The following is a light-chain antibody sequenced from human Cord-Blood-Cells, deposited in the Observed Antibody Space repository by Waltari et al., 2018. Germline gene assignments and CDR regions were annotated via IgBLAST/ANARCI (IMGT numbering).Light chain of an antibody. CDR1: QSVSSY. J-gene: IGKJ4*01. CDR3: HQRSNWPPLT. Sequence: EIALTQSPATLSLSPGERATLPCRASQSVSSYLAWYQQKPGQAPRLLINDASNRATGIPARFSGSGSGTDFTLTISSLDPEDFAVYYCHQRSNWPPLTFGVGTKVEIK. V-gene: IGKV3-11*01. CDR2: DAS.